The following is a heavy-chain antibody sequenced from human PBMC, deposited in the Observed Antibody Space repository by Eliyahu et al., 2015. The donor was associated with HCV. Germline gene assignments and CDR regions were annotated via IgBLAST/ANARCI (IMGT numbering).Heavy chain of an antibody. Sequence: QVQLVESGGGVVRPGTSLRLSCAASGFXFXAFDMLWGRQAPGKGLEWVAMIWNDGNMKYYADSVEGRFTISRDNSKHIMFLQMYSLRVEDTALYYCARGGRWRSWSAPPEGFDSWGQGALVTVSS. CDR3: ARGGRWRSWSAPPEGFDS. V-gene: IGHV3-33*01. J-gene: IGHJ4*02. D-gene: IGHD4-23*01. CDR2: IWNDGNMK. CDR1: GFXFXAFD.